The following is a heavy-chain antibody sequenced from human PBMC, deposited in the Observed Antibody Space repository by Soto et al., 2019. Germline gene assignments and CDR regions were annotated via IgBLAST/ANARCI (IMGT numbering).Heavy chain of an antibody. CDR1: GFNFDNYG. CDR3: AKDRVGGTFYTPLGF. J-gene: IGHJ4*02. Sequence: QVQLVESGGGVVQPGGSLRLSCQASGFNFDNYGMHWVGQAPGKGLEWVAVITYDGSNKYYADSVKVRFTISRDNSKNTLSLHLNTLKPEDTAVYHCAKDRVGGTFYTPLGFWGQGTLVTVSS. D-gene: IGHD1-7*01. CDR2: ITYDGSNK. V-gene: IGHV3-30*18.